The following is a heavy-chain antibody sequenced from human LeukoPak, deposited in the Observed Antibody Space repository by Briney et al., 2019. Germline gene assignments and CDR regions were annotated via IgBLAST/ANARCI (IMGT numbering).Heavy chain of an antibody. V-gene: IGHV3-7*04. J-gene: IGHJ4*02. Sequence: PGGSLRPSCAASGITFSTNWMSWVRQAPGKGLEWLASINEDGGEKQCGDSVKGRFTISRDNAKNSLYLEMNSLRVEDTAVYYCARGLFGSGWSFDFWGQGTLVTVSS. CDR3: ARGLFGSGWSFDF. D-gene: IGHD6-19*01. CDR1: GITFSTNW. CDR2: INEDGGEK.